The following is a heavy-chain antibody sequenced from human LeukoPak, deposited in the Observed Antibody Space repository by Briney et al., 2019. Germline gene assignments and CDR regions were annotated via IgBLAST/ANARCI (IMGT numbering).Heavy chain of an antibody. Sequence: PGGSLRLSCAVSGLTLSSYNMIWDRQAPGKGLEWVSYIRNSGNTIYYADSVKGRFTISRDPAKNSLYLQMNSLRAEVTAAYYCAREYWGYYDDSGYPFDNWGQGTLVTVSS. V-gene: IGHV3-48*01. CDR2: IRNSGNTI. CDR3: AREYWGYYDDSGYPFDN. CDR1: GLTLSSYN. D-gene: IGHD3-22*01. J-gene: IGHJ4*02.